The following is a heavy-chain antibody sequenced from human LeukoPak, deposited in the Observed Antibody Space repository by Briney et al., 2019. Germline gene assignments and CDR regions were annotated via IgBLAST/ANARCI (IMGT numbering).Heavy chain of an antibody. Sequence: SETLSLTCTVSGGSISSYYWSWIRQPPGKGLEWIGYIYHSGSTNYNPSLKSRVTISVATSKNQFSLKLSSVTAADTAVYYCARDRRYSSSWINWFDPWGQGTMVTVSS. V-gene: IGHV4-59*01. CDR3: ARDRRYSSSWINWFDP. CDR2: IYHSGST. CDR1: GGSISSYY. D-gene: IGHD6-13*01. J-gene: IGHJ5*02.